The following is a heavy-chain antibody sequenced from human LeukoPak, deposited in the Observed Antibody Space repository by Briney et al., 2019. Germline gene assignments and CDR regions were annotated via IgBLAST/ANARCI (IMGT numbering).Heavy chain of an antibody. CDR3: ARIKQQLADY. Sequence: SQTLSLTCAISGDSVSSNSVAWNWIRQSPSRGLEWLGRTYYRSKWYTDYAESVKSRITINPDTSKNQFSLQLNSVTPEVTAVYYCARIKQQLADYWGQGTLVTVSS. V-gene: IGHV6-1*01. CDR2: TYYRSKWYT. D-gene: IGHD6-13*01. CDR1: GDSVSSNSVA. J-gene: IGHJ4*02.